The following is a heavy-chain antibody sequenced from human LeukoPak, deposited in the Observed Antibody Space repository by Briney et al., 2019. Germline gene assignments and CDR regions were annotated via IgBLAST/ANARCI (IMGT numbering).Heavy chain of an antibody. CDR1: GFTFSSYA. V-gene: IGHV3-23*01. D-gene: IGHD6-13*01. CDR3: AKGSSSWYDSEHY. Sequence: GGSLRLSCATSGFTFSSYAMSWVRQAPGKGLEWVSAISGSGGSTYYADSVKGRFTISRDNSKNTLYLQMNSLRAEDTAVYYCAKGSSSWYDSEHYWGQGTLVTVSS. J-gene: IGHJ4*02. CDR2: ISGSGGST.